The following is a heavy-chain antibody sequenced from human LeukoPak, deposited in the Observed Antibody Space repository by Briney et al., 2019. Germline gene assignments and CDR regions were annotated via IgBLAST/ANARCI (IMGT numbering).Heavy chain of an antibody. D-gene: IGHD1-7*01. J-gene: IGHJ4*02. CDR3: AAKVELRSNGPYFNS. CDR2: IYSGGDT. CDR1: GFTVSSNY. Sequence: GGSLRLSCAPSGFTVSSNYMSWVRQAPGKGLEWVSVIYSGGDTFYADSVKGRFTISRANSKNTLYLQMNSLRAEDTAVYYCAAKVELRSNGPYFNSWGQGTLVTVSS. V-gene: IGHV3-53*01.